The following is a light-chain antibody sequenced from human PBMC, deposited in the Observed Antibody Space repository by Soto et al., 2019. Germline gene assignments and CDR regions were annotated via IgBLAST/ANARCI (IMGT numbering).Light chain of an antibody. Sequence: EIVFTQSPGTLSLSPGERATLSCRASQSVSSSYLAWYQQKPGKAPRLLIYGASSRATGIPDRFSGSGSGTDFTLTIRRLEPEDFAVYYCQYYYESSPFGRGTKVDIK. J-gene: IGKJ4*01. CDR2: GAS. V-gene: IGKV3-20*01. CDR1: QSVSSSY. CDR3: QYYYESSP.